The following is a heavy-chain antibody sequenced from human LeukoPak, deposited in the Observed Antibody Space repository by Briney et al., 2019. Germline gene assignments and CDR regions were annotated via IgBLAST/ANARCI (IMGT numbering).Heavy chain of an antibody. CDR3: ATSYGGHGNVFDY. V-gene: IGHV4-39*01. Sequence: SETLSLTCTVSGDSISSSNYYWGWIRQPPGRGLEWIGNVYYSGSTFYNPSLKSRVTISVDTSKNQFSLKLGSVTAADTAVYYCATSYGGHGNVFDYWGQGTLVTVSS. CDR2: VYYSGST. CDR1: GDSISSSNYY. J-gene: IGHJ4*02. D-gene: IGHD4-23*01.